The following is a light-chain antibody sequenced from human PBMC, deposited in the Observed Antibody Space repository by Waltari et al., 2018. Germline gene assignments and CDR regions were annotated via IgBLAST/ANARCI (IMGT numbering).Light chain of an antibody. CDR2: GAS. CDR1: QSVSSNY. V-gene: IGKV3-20*01. Sequence: EIVLTQSPGTLSLSPGERPTLSCRASQSVSSNYLAWYQQKPGQAPRLLIYGASSRATGAPDRFSGSGSGTDFTLTITRLEPEDFAVYYCQQYGSSLSLTFGGGTKVEIK. CDR3: QQYGSSLSLT. J-gene: IGKJ4*01.